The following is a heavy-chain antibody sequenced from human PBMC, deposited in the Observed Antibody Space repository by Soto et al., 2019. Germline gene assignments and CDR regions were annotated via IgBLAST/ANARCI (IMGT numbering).Heavy chain of an antibody. CDR3: ARDSGRDGFGNWFDP. CDR1: GYSVSSNSAA. D-gene: IGHD2-15*01. CDR2: TYYRSKWYN. J-gene: IGHJ5*02. V-gene: IGHV6-1*01. Sequence: PSQTLSLTCDISGYSVSSNSAAWNWIRQSPSRGLEWLGRTYYRSKWYNHYAVSVKSRITINPDTSKNQFSLQLNSVTPEDTAVYYCARDSGRDGFGNWFDPWGQGTLVTVSS.